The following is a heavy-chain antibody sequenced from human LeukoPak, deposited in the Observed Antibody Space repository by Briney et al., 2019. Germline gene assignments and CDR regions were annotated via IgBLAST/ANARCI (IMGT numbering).Heavy chain of an antibody. V-gene: IGHV5-51*01. CDR1: GYDFTTYW. Sequence: GESLKISCKGSGYDFTTYWIAWVRQMPGKGLEWMGIIYPDDSETIYSPSFQGQVTISADASINTAYLQWSSLKASDTAMYYCAGQDIVVVATTTRAFDIWGQGTMVTVSS. D-gene: IGHD2-15*01. CDR2: IYPDDSET. CDR3: AGQDIVVVATTTRAFDI. J-gene: IGHJ3*02.